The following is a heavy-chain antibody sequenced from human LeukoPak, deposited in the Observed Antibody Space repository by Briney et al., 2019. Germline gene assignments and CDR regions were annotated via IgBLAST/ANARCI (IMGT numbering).Heavy chain of an antibody. Sequence: GGSLRLSCAASGFTFSSYGMTWVRQAPGKGLEWVSAISGSGGSTYYADSVKGRFAISRDNSKNTLYLQMNSLRAEDTAVYYCAKGYLRYFDYWGQGTLVTVSS. CDR1: GFTFSSYG. V-gene: IGHV3-23*01. D-gene: IGHD3-9*01. J-gene: IGHJ4*02. CDR3: AKGYLRYFDY. CDR2: ISGSGGST.